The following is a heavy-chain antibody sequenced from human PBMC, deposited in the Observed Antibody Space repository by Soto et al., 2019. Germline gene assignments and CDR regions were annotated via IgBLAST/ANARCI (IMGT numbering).Heavy chain of an antibody. V-gene: IGHV3-7*03. CDR2: IKQDGSER. D-gene: IGHD3-22*01. Sequence: EVVLVESGGGLVQPGGSLRLSCVASGFSLIPYWMSWVRQAPGKGLEWVSNIKQDGSERNYVNSVKGRITISRDNAKNSVFLEMNSLRAEDTAVYYCVRGGVHYYDNSFDYWGQGTLVTVSS. CDR1: GFSLIPYW. J-gene: IGHJ4*02. CDR3: VRGGVHYYDNSFDY.